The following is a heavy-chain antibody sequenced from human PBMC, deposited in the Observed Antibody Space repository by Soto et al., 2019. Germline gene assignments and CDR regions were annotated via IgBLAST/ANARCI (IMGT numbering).Heavy chain of an antibody. V-gene: IGHV1-3*01. D-gene: IGHD2-15*01. CDR1: GYTFTSYA. CDR3: ARLEAYCSGGTCYLSYFDY. CDR2: INVGTGNT. J-gene: IGHJ4*02. Sequence: QVQLVQSGAEVKKPGASVKVSCKASGYTFTSYAMHWVRQAPGQRHEWMGWINVGTGNTKYSQKFQGRVTITRETSASTAYMELSSLRSEDTAVYYCARLEAYCSGGTCYLSYFDYWGQGTLVTVSS.